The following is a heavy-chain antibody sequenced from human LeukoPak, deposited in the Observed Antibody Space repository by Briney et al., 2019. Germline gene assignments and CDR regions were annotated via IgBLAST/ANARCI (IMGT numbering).Heavy chain of an antibody. CDR1: GFTFSSYG. CDR3: ARELYGDYDNNWFDP. CDR2: IWYDGSNR. V-gene: IGHV3-33*01. Sequence: GRSLRLSCAASGFTFSSYGMHWVGQAPGKGLEWVAVIWYDGSNRYYADSVKGRFTISRDNSKNTLYLQMNSLRAEDTAVYYCARELYGDYDNNWFDPWGQGTLVTVSS. J-gene: IGHJ5*02. D-gene: IGHD4-17*01.